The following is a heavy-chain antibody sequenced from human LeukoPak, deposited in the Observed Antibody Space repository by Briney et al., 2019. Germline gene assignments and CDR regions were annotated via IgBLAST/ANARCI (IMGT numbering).Heavy chain of an antibody. J-gene: IGHJ4*02. V-gene: IGHV4-59*12. CDR1: GGSISSYY. D-gene: IGHD3-10*01. Sequence: PSETLSLTCTVSGGSISSYYWSWIRQPPGKGLEWIGYIYYSGSTSYSPSLKSRVTISADTSQNQFSLKLSSVTAADTAVYYCARGGDRSFDYWGQGTLVTVSS. CDR2: IYYSGST. CDR3: ARGGDRSFDY.